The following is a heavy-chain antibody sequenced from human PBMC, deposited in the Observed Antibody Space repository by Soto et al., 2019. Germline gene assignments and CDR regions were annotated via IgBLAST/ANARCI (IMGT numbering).Heavy chain of an antibody. J-gene: IGHJ6*03. D-gene: IGHD6-13*01. CDR1: GGRFNSKS. CDR2: INPFLRIA. V-gene: IGHV1-69*02. Sequence: SKAPGGRFNSKSLSWARQENGEGLEWMGRINPFLRIANYAQNFQGRVTITADQSTNTTYMELDSLKSEDTAVYYCAASVYSSTWPPYYYNLDVWGKGTTVTVSS. CDR3: AASVYSSTWPPYYYNLDV.